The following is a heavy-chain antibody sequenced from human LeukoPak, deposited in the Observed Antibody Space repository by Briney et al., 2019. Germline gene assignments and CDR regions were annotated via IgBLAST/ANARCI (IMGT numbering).Heavy chain of an antibody. CDR3: ARTAIAAAVSFDY. Sequence: SETLSLTCTVSGGSISSGGYYWSWIRQHPGRGLGWIGYIYYSGSTYYNPSLKSRVTISVDTSKNQFSLKLSSVTAADTAVYYCARTAIAAAVSFDYWGQGTLVTVSS. D-gene: IGHD6-13*01. CDR2: IYYSGST. V-gene: IGHV4-31*03. J-gene: IGHJ4*02. CDR1: GGSISSGGYY.